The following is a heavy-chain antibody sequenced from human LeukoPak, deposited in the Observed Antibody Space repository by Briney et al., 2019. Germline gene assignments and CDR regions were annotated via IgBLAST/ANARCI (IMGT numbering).Heavy chain of an antibody. J-gene: IGHJ5*02. CDR1: GYTFTSYG. D-gene: IGHD2-2*01. V-gene: IGHV1-18*01. CDR2: ISAYNGNT. CDR3: ARDPAGIVVVPADANWFDP. Sequence: ASVKVSCKASGYTFTSYGISWVRQAPGQGLEWMGWISAYNGNTNYAQKLQGRVTMTTDTSTSTAYMELRSLRSDDTAVYYCARDPAGIVVVPADANWFDPWGQGTLVTVSS.